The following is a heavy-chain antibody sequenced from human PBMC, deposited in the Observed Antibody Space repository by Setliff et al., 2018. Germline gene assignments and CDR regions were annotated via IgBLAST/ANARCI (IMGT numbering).Heavy chain of an antibody. V-gene: IGHV1-18*01. J-gene: IGHJ1*01. CDR1: GYNFKTYA. CDR2: ISLYDGHA. Sequence: ASVKVSCKASGYNFKTYAISWVRQAPGQGLEWMGFISLYDGHANYAQNFQGRLTVTTDTSTSTAYMELSSLRFDDTAVYYCARGNPAERYEYWGQGTLVTVSS. D-gene: IGHD5-12*01. CDR3: ARGNPAERYEY.